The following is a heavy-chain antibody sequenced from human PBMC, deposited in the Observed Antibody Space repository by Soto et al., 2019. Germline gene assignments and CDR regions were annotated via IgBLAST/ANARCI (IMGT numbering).Heavy chain of an antibody. CDR3: ARDYYGSGNHIGTDF. CDR2: ISGSGGST. D-gene: IGHD3-10*01. CDR1: GLTSSSNA. V-gene: IGHV3-23*01. Sequence: QLGGPLRNSCAAAGLTSSSNAVSWVRQASGKGLEWVSAISGSGGSTYYADSVKGRFTISRDNSKNTLFLQMNSLRAEDTAVYYCARDYYGSGNHIGTDFWDQATSVSVSS. J-gene: IGHJ6*02.